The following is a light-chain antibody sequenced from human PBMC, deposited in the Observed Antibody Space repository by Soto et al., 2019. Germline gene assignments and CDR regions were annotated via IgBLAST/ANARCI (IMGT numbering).Light chain of an antibody. CDR2: SNY. CDR3: SAWDASLNGYA. J-gene: IGLJ1*01. V-gene: IGLV1-44*01. CDR1: NSNIVSKT. Sequence: QSVASPPLSASGIPGKRVRITCSRSNSNIVSKTVNCYQQLPGTAPNLLIYSNYQRPSGVPGRFSGAKSGTSASLAISGLQFEDEADYYVSAWDASLNGYAFVTGTKVPVL.